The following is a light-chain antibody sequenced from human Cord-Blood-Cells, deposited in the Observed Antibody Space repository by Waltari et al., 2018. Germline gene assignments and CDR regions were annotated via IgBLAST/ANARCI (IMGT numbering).Light chain of an antibody. J-gene: IGKJ2*01. CDR3: QQYNNWPPYT. CDR1: QSVSSN. CDR2: GAS. V-gene: IGKV3D-15*01. Sequence: EIVIKQSPATLSVSPRARATLSCSASQSVSSNLAWYQQIPGQAPSLLIYGASTRATGIPARFSCSGSVTEFTLTISSLQSEDFALYYCQQYNNWPPYTFGQWTKLEIK.